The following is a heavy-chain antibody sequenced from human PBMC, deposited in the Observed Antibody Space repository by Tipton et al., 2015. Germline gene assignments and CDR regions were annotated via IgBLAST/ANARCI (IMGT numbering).Heavy chain of an antibody. V-gene: IGHV4-59*01. Sequence: TLSLTCTVSGASILSYYWNWIRLSPGKGLEWIGYIDGSGTTNFNPSLRSRVSMSVDTAKNEFFLKLHSMSAADAGRDYCARCASYYHVCGLGSLCNVSP. CDR2: IDGSGTT. J-gene: IGHJ4*02. D-gene: IGHD3-10*01. CDR1: GASILSYY. CDR3: ARCASYYHV.